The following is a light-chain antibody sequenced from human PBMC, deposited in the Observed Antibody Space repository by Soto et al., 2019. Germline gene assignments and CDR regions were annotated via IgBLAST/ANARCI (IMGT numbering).Light chain of an antibody. CDR2: GAS. CDR1: HSVASTY. CDR3: QQYGSSSFT. Sequence: EIVLTQSPATLSLSPGEGATLSCRASHSVASTYLAWYQQKPGLAPRLIIYGASNRASGTPDRFSGGGSGTHFTLTISRLEPEDFAVYYCQQYGSSSFTFGQGTKLEIK. V-gene: IGKV3-20*01. J-gene: IGKJ2*01.